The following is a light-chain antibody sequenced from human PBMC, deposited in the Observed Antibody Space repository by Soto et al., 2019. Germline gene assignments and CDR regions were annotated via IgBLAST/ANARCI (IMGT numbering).Light chain of an antibody. CDR1: QTISNY. CDR2: AAS. J-gene: IGKJ5*01. V-gene: IGKV1-39*01. Sequence: DIQMKQSPSSLSASVGDRVTITCRASQTISNYLNWYQQKPGKAPNLLIYAASSLQSGVPSRFSGSGSGTEFTLTISSLQSEDFGVYYCQQYNDWFSITFGQGTRLEIK. CDR3: QQYNDWFSIT.